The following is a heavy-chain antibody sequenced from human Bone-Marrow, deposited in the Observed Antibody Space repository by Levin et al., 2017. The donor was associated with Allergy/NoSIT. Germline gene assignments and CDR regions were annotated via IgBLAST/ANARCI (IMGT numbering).Heavy chain of an antibody. CDR2: IYHTGST. V-gene: IGHV4-59*11. J-gene: IGHJ3*01. Sequence: SQTLSLTCNVSGVSISRHYWSWIRQTPAKGLEWIGYIYHTGSTKYNPSLRSRVSISVDTSNNQFSLKLTSLTAADTAIYYCASTTLFLEDAFDVWGQGTIVTVSS. CDR3: ASTTLFLEDAFDV. D-gene: IGHD1-26*01. CDR1: GVSISRHY.